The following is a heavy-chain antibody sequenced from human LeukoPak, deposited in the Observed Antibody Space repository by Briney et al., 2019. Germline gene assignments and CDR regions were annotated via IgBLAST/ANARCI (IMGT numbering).Heavy chain of an antibody. Sequence: SETLSLTCTVSGGSISSYYWSWIRQPPGKGLEWIGYIYYSGSTNYNPSLKSRVTISVDTSKNQFSLKLSSVTAADTAVYYCARRWLVRGVIDAFDIWGQGTVVTVSS. CDR3: ARRWLVRGVIDAFDI. CDR1: GGSISSYY. D-gene: IGHD3-10*01. J-gene: IGHJ3*02. CDR2: IYYSGST. V-gene: IGHV4-59*08.